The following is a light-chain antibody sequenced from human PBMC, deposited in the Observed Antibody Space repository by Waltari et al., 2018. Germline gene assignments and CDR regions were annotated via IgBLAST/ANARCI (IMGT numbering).Light chain of an antibody. Sequence: QSALTQPASVSASPGQSITISCTGTSSDVGAYSYVSWYQQFPGKVPKLIIYDVIRRPSGVSNRFSGSKSGNTASLTISGLQGEDEAHYYCNSYTNNSTLVFGGGTELTVL. CDR2: DVI. CDR1: SSDVGAYSY. V-gene: IGLV2-14*01. J-gene: IGLJ3*02. CDR3: NSYTNNSTLV.